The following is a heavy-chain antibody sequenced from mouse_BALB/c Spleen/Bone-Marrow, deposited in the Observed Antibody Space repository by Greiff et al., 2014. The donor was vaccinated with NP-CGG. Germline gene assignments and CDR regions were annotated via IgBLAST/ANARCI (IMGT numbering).Heavy chain of an antibody. CDR3: ARVYIRDGDV. J-gene: IGHJ1*01. D-gene: IGHD1-3*01. Sequence: VKLMESGPGLVAPSQSLSITCTVSGFSLTSYGVHWVRQPPGKGLEWLGVICACGSSNYNSNFMSRLNISKVNSKGQVSLKMNSLQTDDTAVYSCARVYIRDGDVWGAGTTVTVSS. V-gene: IGHV2-9*02. CDR2: ICACGSS. CDR1: GFSLTSYG.